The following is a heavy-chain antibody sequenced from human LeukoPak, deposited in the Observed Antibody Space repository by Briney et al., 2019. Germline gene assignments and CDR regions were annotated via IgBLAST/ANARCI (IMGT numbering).Heavy chain of an antibody. CDR3: ARDGRIQLWLRGNYFDY. CDR2: IKQDGSEK. J-gene: IGHJ4*02. V-gene: IGHV3-7*01. Sequence: GGSLLLSCAASGFTFSSYWMSWVRQAPGKGLEWVANIKQDGSEKYYVDSVKGRFTISRDNAKNSLYLQMNSLRAEDTAVYYRARDGRIQLWLRGNYFDYWGQGTLVTVSS. D-gene: IGHD5-18*01. CDR1: GFTFSSYW.